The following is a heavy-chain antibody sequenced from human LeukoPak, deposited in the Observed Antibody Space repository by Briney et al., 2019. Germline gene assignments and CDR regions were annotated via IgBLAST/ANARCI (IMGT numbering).Heavy chain of an antibody. Sequence: GGSLRLSCVASGFTFSSYSMNWVRQAPGKGLEWVSYISSSSSTIYYADSVKGRFTISRDNAKNSLYLQMNSLRAEDTAVYYCARDWARGYSYGMRLYDAFDIWGQGTMVTVSS. CDR2: ISSSSSTI. V-gene: IGHV3-48*01. J-gene: IGHJ3*02. D-gene: IGHD5-18*01. CDR1: GFTFSSYS. CDR3: ARDWARGYSYGMRLYDAFDI.